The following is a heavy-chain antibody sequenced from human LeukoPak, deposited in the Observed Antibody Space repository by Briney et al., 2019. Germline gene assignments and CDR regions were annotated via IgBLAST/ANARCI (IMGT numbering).Heavy chain of an antibody. Sequence: LSRAASGLIGSNYRMQWVRQASGKGLMWVSQIHRDGSTTDSADSVKGRFTVSRDNARNTLYLHMNTLRAEDTGVYFCARSHSNLVFDIWGQGTVVTVSS. J-gene: IGHJ3*02. CDR3: ARSHSNLVFDI. CDR2: IHRDGSTT. D-gene: IGHD6-6*01. CDR1: GLIGSNYR. V-gene: IGHV3-74*01.